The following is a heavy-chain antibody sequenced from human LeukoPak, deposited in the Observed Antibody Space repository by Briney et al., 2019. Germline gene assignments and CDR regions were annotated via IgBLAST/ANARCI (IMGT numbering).Heavy chain of an antibody. Sequence: GASVKVSCKASGYTFTSYGISWVRQAPAQGLEWMGCISTYNGNTDYAQKLQGRVTMTTDTSTSTAYMELRSLRSDDTAVYYCARLSTLYYYDSSGYYPSDYWGQGTLVTVSS. CDR1: GYTFTSYG. D-gene: IGHD3-22*01. CDR2: ISTYNGNT. V-gene: IGHV1-18*01. J-gene: IGHJ4*02. CDR3: ARLSTLYYYDSSGYYPSDY.